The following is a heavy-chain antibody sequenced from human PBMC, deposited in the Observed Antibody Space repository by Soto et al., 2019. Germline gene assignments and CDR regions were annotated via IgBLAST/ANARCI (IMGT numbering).Heavy chain of an antibody. J-gene: IGHJ6*02. CDR1: GFTFNNSG. D-gene: IGHD5-12*01. V-gene: IGHV3-30*18. Sequence: GGALRLSCRVSGFTFNNSGMHWVRQAPGKGLEWMAVISYDGSDKYYADSVKGRVIISRDNSKNTLNLEMNSLRAEDTAIYYCVKDRVPGAYGNYYGMDVWGQGTTVTVSS. CDR3: VKDRVPGAYGNYYGMDV. CDR2: ISYDGSDK.